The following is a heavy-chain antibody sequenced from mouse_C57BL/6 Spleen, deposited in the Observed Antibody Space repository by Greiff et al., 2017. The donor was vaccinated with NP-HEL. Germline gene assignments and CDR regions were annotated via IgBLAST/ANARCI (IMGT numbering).Heavy chain of an antibody. CDR1: GYTFTSYW. D-gene: IGHD1-1*01. CDR2: IYPGSGST. J-gene: IGHJ2*01. Sequence: QVQLQQPGAELVKPGASVKMSCKASGYTFTSYWITWVKQRPGQGLEWIGDIYPGSGSTNYNEKFKSKATLTVDTSSGTAYLQLSSRTSEDSAVYYCARKWDYGSRDYWGQGTTLTVSS. V-gene: IGHV1-55*01. CDR3: ARKWDYGSRDY.